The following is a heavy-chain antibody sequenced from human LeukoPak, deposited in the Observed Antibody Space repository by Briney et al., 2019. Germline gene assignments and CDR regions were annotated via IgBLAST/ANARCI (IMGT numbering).Heavy chain of an antibody. V-gene: IGHV1-46*01. CDR1: GYTFTSYY. D-gene: IGHD3-22*01. Sequence: GASVKVSCKASGYTFTSYYLYWVRQAPGQGLEWMGMINPSGGSTTYVQKFQDRVTMTRDTSTKTLYMELTSLTSEDTGVYYGVRGGGYGYSFQWGQGTLVTVSS. CDR2: INPSGGST. J-gene: IGHJ4*02. CDR3: VRGGGYGYSFQ.